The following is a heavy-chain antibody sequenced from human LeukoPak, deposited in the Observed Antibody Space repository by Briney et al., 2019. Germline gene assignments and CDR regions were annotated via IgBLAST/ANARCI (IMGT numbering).Heavy chain of an antibody. D-gene: IGHD3-10*01. Sequence: PGGSLKLSCAASGFTFSSYGMHWVRQAPGKGLEWVAFIRYDGSNKYYADSVKGRFTISRDNSENTLYLQMNSLRAEDTAVYYCAKDSESYGSGSYFIYYFDYWGQGTLVTVSS. V-gene: IGHV3-30*02. J-gene: IGHJ4*02. CDR3: AKDSESYGSGSYFIYYFDY. CDR1: GFTFSSYG. CDR2: IRYDGSNK.